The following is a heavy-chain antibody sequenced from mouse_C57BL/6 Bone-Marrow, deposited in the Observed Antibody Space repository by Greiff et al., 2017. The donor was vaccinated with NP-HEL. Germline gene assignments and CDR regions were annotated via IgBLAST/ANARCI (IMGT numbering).Heavy chain of an antibody. CDR1: GFTFSSYA. CDR2: ISSGGDYI. D-gene: IGHD1-1*01. V-gene: IGHV5-9-1*02. CDR3: TRDIYYYGSSPTPYFDV. J-gene: IGHJ1*03. Sequence: DVQLQESGEGLVKPGGSLKLSCAASGFTFSSYAMSWVRQTPEKRLEWVAYISSGGDYIYYADTVKGRFTISRDNARNTLYLQMSSLKSEDTAMYYCTRDIYYYGSSPTPYFDVWGTGTTVTVSS.